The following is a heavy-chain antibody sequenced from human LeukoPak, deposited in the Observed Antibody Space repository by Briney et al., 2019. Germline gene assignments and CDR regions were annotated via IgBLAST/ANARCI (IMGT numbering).Heavy chain of an antibody. D-gene: IGHD3-22*01. CDR2: ISAYNGNT. CDR3: ARDRGLYYYDSSGGSFDY. J-gene: IGHJ4*02. V-gene: IGHV1-18*01. Sequence: GASVKVSCKASGYTFTSYGISWVRQAPGQGLEWMGWISAYNGNTNYAQKLQGRVTMTTDTSTSTAYMELRSLRSDDTAVYYCARDRGLYYYDSSGGSFDYWGQGTLVTVSS. CDR1: GYTFTSYG.